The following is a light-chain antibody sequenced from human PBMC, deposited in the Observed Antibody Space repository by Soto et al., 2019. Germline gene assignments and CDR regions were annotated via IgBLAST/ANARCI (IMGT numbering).Light chain of an antibody. CDR1: QSVLYTSNNKNY. V-gene: IGKV4-1*01. J-gene: IGKJ1*01. Sequence: IVMTQSPVSLAVSLGERATINSKSSQSVLYTSNNKNYLAWYQQKPGQPPKLLIYCASTRESGVPDRFSGSGSGTDFTLTISSLQAEDVAVYYCQQYYSTPLTFGQATKVEIK. CDR3: QQYYSTPLT. CDR2: CAS.